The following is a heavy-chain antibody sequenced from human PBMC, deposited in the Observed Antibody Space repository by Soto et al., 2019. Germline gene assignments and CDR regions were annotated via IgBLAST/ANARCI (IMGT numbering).Heavy chain of an antibody. CDR2: IWYDGSNK. CDR1: GFTFSSYG. J-gene: IGHJ3*02. V-gene: IGHV3-33*01. CDR3: ARDDSTYYYDSSGFGAFDI. D-gene: IGHD3-22*01. Sequence: QVQLVESGGGVVQPGRSLRLSCAASGFTFSSYGMHWVRQAPGKGLEWVAVIWYDGSNKYYADSVKGRFTISRDNSKNPLYLQMNSLRAEDTAVYYCARDDSTYYYDSSGFGAFDIWGQGTMVTVSA.